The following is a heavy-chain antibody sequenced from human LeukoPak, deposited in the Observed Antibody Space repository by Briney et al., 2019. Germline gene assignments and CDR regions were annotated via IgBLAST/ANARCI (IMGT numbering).Heavy chain of an antibody. D-gene: IGHD3-10*01. J-gene: IGHJ4*02. CDR1: GSTFSSYG. Sequence: PGRSLRLSCAASGSTFSSYGMHWVRQAPGKGLEWVAVISYDGSNKYYADSVKGQFTISRDNSKNTLYLQMNSLRAEDTAVYYCAKSPIGLWGVDYWGQGTLVTVSS. CDR2: ISYDGSNK. V-gene: IGHV3-30*18. CDR3: AKSPIGLWGVDY.